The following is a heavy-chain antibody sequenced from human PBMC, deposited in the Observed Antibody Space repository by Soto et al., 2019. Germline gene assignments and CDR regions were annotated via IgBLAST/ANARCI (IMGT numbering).Heavy chain of an antibody. CDR1: GGSISSGGYY. CDR3: ARDRSSIAAAFFDY. D-gene: IGHD6-13*01. J-gene: IGHJ4*02. V-gene: IGHV4-31*03. CDR2: IYYSGST. Sequence: SDTLSLTCTVSGGSISSGGYYWSWIRQHPGKDLEWIGYIYYSGSTYYNPSLKSRVTISVDTSKNQFSLKLSSVTAADTAVYYCARDRSSIAAAFFDYWGQGTLVTVS.